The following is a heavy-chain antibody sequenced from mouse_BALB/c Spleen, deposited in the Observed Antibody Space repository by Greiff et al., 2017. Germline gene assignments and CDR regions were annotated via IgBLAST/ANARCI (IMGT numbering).Heavy chain of an antibody. Sequence: EVKLMESGGGLVKPGGSLKLSCAASGFTFSSYAMSWVRQSPEKRLEWVAEISSGGSYTYYPDTVTGRFTISRDNAKNTLYLEMSSLRSEDTAMYYCARITTVVAFDYWGQGTTLTVSS. J-gene: IGHJ2*01. D-gene: IGHD1-1*01. V-gene: IGHV5-9-4*01. CDR1: GFTFSSYA. CDR3: ARITTVVAFDY. CDR2: ISSGGSYT.